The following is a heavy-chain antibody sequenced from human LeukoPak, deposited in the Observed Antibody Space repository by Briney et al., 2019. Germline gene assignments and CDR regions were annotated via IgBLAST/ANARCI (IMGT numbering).Heavy chain of an antibody. CDR2: IRFDGSNK. CDR3: ARGDGYCSSASCSGN. CDR1: LFTPNTYG. J-gene: IGHJ4*02. D-gene: IGHD2-2*03. V-gene: IGHV3-30*02. Sequence: GGSLRLSCAPSLFTPNTYGMHWVRPAPGKGLEWGAFIRFDGSNKYYADSVKGRFTLSRENSKNALYLQMKRLRPEDTAVYYCARGDGYCSSASCSGNWGQGTLVTVSS.